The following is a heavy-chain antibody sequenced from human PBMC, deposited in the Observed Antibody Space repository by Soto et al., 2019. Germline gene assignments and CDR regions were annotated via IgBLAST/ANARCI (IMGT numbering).Heavy chain of an antibody. Sequence: GGSLRLSCSASGFNFSSHWMHWVRQAPGKGLVWVSRVDRYGSRTNYADAVKGRFTVSRDNAKNTLYLQMDSLTVDDAGVYYCARGVGASSGYFDFWGQGTSVTVSS. D-gene: IGHD1-26*01. V-gene: IGHV3-74*01. CDR3: ARGVGASSGYFDF. CDR1: GFNFSSHW. CDR2: VDRYGSRT. J-gene: IGHJ4*02.